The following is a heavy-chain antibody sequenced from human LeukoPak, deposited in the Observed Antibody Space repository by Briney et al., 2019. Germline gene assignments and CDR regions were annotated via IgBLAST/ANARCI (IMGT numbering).Heavy chain of an antibody. J-gene: IGHJ6*03. CDR2: IGTAGDT. CDR3: ARVSGASYMDV. V-gene: IGHV3-13*01. Sequence: PGGSLRLSCAASGFTFSSYDMHWVRHATGKGLEWVSAIGTAGDTYYPGSVKGRSTISRENAKNSLYLQMNSLRAGDTAVYYCARVSGASYMDVWGKGTTVTVSS. CDR1: GFTFSSYD. D-gene: IGHD3-10*01.